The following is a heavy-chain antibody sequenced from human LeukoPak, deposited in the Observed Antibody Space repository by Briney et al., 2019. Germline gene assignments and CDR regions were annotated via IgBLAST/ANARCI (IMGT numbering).Heavy chain of an antibody. CDR1: GGSVSSSIYY. CDR3: ASRNDILTGYVFDF. CDR2: IYYSGST. Sequence: PSETLSLTCTDSGGSVSSSIYYWGWIRQPPGKGLEWNRSIYYSGSTSYNPSLKSRVTISVDTSRNQFSLKLTSVTAADTAVYYCASRNDILTGYVFDFWGQGTLVTVSS. V-gene: IGHV4-39*01. D-gene: IGHD3-9*01. J-gene: IGHJ4*02.